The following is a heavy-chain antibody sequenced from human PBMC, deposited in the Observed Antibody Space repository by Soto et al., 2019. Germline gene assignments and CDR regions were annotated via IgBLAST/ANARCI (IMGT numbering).Heavy chain of an antibody. D-gene: IGHD2-15*01. CDR1: GGSISSGDYY. J-gene: IGHJ4*02. Sequence: QVQLQESGPGLVKPSQTLSLTCTVSGGSISSGDYYWSWIRQPPGKGLEWIGYIYYSGSTYYNPSLKSRVTISVDTSKNQFSLKLSSVTAADTAVYYCARSPDCSGGSCYSGVDYWGQGTLVTVSS. CDR2: IYYSGST. CDR3: ARSPDCSGGSCYSGVDY. V-gene: IGHV4-30-4*01.